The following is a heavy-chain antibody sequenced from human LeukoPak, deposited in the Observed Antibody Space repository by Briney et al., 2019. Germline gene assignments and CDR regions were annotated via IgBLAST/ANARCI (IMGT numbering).Heavy chain of an antibody. CDR1: GYTFTRYA. Sequence: GASVKVSCKASGYTFTRYAMNWVRQAPGQGLEGMGWINTNTWNPAYAQGFTGRFVFSLDTSVSTAYLQISSLKAEDTAVYYCARFPPSGSHPYSYYGMDVWGQGTTVTVSS. CDR2: INTNTWNP. CDR3: ARFPPSGSHPYSYYGMDV. V-gene: IGHV7-4-1*02. J-gene: IGHJ6*02. D-gene: IGHD1-26*01.